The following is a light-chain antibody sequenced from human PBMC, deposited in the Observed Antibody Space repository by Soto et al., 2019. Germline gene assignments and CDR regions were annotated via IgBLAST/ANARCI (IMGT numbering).Light chain of an antibody. CDR3: QQSSSTPLT. Sequence: IHMTQSPSSLSASVGDRVTITCRASETISLYLNWYQHKPGQAPKLLIYGASKLQSGVPPRFSGSGSGTDFTLSITSLQTEDFATYYCQQSSSTPLTFGGGTKVEIK. CDR1: ETISLY. CDR2: GAS. V-gene: IGKV1-39*01. J-gene: IGKJ4*01.